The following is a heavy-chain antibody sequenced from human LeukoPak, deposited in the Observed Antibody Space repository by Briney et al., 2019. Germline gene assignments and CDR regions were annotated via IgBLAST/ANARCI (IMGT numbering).Heavy chain of an antibody. CDR1: GGSISSYY. Sequence: SETLSLTCTVSGGSISSYYWSWIRLPPGKGLEWIGYVYYSGSTNYNPSLKSRVTISVDTSKNQFSLNLTSVTAADTAVYYCARSVYYYDNFDYWGQGTLVTVSS. J-gene: IGHJ4*02. CDR2: VYYSGST. D-gene: IGHD3-22*01. V-gene: IGHV4-59*08. CDR3: ARSVYYYDNFDY.